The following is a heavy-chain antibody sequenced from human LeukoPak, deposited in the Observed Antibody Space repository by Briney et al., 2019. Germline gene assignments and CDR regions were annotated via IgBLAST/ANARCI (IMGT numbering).Heavy chain of an antibody. CDR3: AKDFRIGYSAHFDY. D-gene: IGHD2-21*01. CDR1: AFTFSSYA. CDR2: ISGNGGST. J-gene: IGHJ4*02. V-gene: IGHV3-23*01. Sequence: PGGSLRLSCAASAFTFSSYAMSWVRQAPGKGLEWVSGISGNGGSTNYADSVKGRFTISRDNSKNTLYLQMDSLRGEDTAVYYCAKDFRIGYSAHFDYWGQGALVTVSS.